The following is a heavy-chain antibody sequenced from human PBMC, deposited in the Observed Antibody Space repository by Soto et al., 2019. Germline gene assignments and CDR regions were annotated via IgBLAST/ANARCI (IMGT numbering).Heavy chain of an antibody. CDR3: TRDQF. Sequence: EGQLVQSGGGLVQPGGSLRLSCVGSGFTSRGFWMGCVRQAPGKGLEWVANIKEDATQKNYVDSVRGRFTISRDTATISLYLQMNSLRAEDTAVYYCTRDQFWGQGTLVTVSS. CDR1: GFTSRGFW. V-gene: IGHV3-7*05. CDR2: IKEDATQK. J-gene: IGHJ4*02.